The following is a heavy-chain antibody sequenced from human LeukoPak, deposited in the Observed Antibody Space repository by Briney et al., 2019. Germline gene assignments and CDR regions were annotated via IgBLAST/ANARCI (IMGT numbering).Heavy chain of an antibody. CDR2: ISSSSDYI. CDR3: ARDVRGVVATTGRDY. J-gene: IGHJ4*02. V-gene: IGHV3-21*01. Sequence: PGGSLRLSCAASGFTFSSYNMNWVRQAPGKGLEWVSSISSSSDYIYYADSVKGRFTISRDNAENSLYLQMNSLRAEDTAVYYCARDVRGVVATTGRDYWGQGTLVTVSS. D-gene: IGHD1-1*01. CDR1: GFTFSSYN.